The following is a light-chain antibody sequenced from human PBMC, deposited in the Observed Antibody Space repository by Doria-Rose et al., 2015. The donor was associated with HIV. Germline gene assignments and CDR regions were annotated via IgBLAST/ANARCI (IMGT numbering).Light chain of an antibody. CDR1: TSNIGAHFD. CDR2: TNV. Sequence: QAVVTQEPSVSGAPGQRVTISCTGSTSNIGAHFDVHWYQQHPGTVPKLLIYTNVHRPSGVPDRFSGSRSGTSASLAISGLQSEDEADYYCQSYDLRLNDWVFGGGTKLTIL. J-gene: IGLJ3*02. CDR3: QSYDLRLNDWV. V-gene: IGLV1-40*01.